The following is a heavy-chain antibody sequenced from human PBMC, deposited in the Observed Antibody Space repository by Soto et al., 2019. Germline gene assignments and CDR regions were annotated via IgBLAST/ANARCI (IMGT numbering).Heavy chain of an antibody. CDR2: SSSSSSTI. V-gene: IGHV3-48*01. Sequence: CGASCGCIVSSYSMTLVQQNPGKGLEWVSYSSSSSSTIYYADSVKGRFTISRDNAKNSLYLQMNSLRAEDTAVYYCGRGEVATAGRGFGSSGQRTLVTVSS. D-gene: IGHD6-13*01. CDR1: GCIVSSYS. J-gene: IGHJ4*02. CDR3: GRGEVATAGRGFGS.